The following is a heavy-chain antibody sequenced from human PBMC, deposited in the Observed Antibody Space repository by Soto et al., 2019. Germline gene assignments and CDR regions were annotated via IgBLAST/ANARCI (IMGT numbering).Heavy chain of an antibody. Sequence: GGSLRLSCAASGFTFSDYAIHWVRLASGKGLEWVGRIKSKAENYATAYAASVKGRFTISRDDSQNTAYLQMDSLKTEDTAVYYCSRLGFSSTWYGLNYWGHGTLVTVSS. D-gene: IGHD6-13*01. CDR1: GFTFSDYA. CDR2: IKSKAENYAT. V-gene: IGHV3-73*01. J-gene: IGHJ4*01. CDR3: SRLGFSSTWYGLNY.